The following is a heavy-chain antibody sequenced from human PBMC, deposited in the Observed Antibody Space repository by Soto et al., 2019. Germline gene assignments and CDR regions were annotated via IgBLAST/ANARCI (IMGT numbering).Heavy chain of an antibody. Sequence: APVRVACKSSGYSFTSYCISCGRHAPGQELEWMGWISAYNGNTNYAQKLQGRVTTTTDTSTSTAYMELRSLRSDDTAVYYCARVGQYYDILFGYLTWFDPWGQGTLVTVSS. J-gene: IGHJ5*02. CDR3: ARVGQYYDILFGYLTWFDP. CDR2: ISAYNGNT. CDR1: GYSFTSYC. D-gene: IGHD3-9*01. V-gene: IGHV1-18*01.